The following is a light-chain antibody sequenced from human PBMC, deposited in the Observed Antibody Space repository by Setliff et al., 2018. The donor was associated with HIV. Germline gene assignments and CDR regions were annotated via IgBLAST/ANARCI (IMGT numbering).Light chain of an antibody. CDR2: EVR. CDR3: SSYAITNTLP. CDR1: SRDVGGYNY. J-gene: IGLJ1*01. V-gene: IGLV2-14*01. Sequence: QSALTQPASVSGSPGQSITISCTGTSRDVGGYNYVSWYQQHPGKAPKLIIYEVRNRPSGVSNRFSGSKSGNTASLTISGLQAEDEGDYYCSSYAITNTLPFGTGTKV.